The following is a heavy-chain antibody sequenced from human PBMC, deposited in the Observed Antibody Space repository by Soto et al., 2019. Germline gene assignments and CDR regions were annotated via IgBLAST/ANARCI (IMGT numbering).Heavy chain of an antibody. CDR2: INAANGDT. CDR3: VRRHVSATGIDWFDP. D-gene: IGHD6-13*01. J-gene: IGHJ5*02. V-gene: IGHV1-3*01. CDR1: GYTFTSYG. Sequence: ASVKVSCKASGYTFTSYGIHWVRQAPGQRLEWMGWINAANGDTKYSPKFQGRVTITRDTSASTAYMELSSLRSEDTAAYYCVRRHVSATGIDWFDPWGQGTMVTVSS.